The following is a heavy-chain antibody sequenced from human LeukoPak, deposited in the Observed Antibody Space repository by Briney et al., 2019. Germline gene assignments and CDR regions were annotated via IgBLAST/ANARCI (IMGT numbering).Heavy chain of an antibody. V-gene: IGHV4-59*12. CDR1: GGSISSYY. CDR2: IYYSGST. Sequence: SETLSLTCTVSGGSISSYYWSRIRQPPGKGLEWIGYIYYSGSTNYNPSLKSRVTISVDTSKNQFSLKLSSVTAADTAVYYCARGPHCSSTSCYPVYWGQGTLVTVSS. J-gene: IGHJ4*02. CDR3: ARGPHCSSTSCYPVY. D-gene: IGHD2-2*01.